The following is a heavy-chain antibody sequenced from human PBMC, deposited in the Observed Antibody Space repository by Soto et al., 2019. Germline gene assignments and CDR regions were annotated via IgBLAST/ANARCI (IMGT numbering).Heavy chain of an antibody. J-gene: IGHJ6*02. V-gene: IGHV4-59*01. CDR1: GGSISSYY. CDR2: IYYSGST. CDR3: ARSSRGLRFLEWFSYGMDV. Sequence: SETLSLTCTVSGGSISSYYWSWIRQPPGKGLEWIGYIYYSGSTNYNPSLKSRVTISVDTSKNQFSLKLSSVTAADTAVYYCARSSRGLRFLEWFSYGMDVLGQGTTVTVSS. D-gene: IGHD3-3*01.